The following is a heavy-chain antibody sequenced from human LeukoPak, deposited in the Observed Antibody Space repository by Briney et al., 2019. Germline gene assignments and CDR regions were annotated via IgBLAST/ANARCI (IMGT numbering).Heavy chain of an antibody. Sequence: GGSLRLSCADSAFTFSNYWLSWVRQAPGKGLERVANIKQDGSENYYVDSVKGRSTISRDNARNSLYLQMNSLRAEDTAVYYCARADSYYYGSGIRYYWFDPWGQGTLVTVSS. CDR2: IKQDGSEN. V-gene: IGHV3-7*04. J-gene: IGHJ5*02. CDR1: AFTFSNYW. CDR3: ARADSYYYGSGIRYYWFDP. D-gene: IGHD3-10*01.